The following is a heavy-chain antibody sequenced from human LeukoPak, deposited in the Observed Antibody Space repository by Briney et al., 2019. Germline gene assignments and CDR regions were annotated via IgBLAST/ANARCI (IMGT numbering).Heavy chain of an antibody. Sequence: PSETLSLTCAVYGGSFSGYYWSWIRQPPGTGLEWIGEINHSGSTNYNPSLKSRVTISVDPSKNQFSLKLSSVTAADTAVYYCARDGYSYGPIDYWGQGTLVTVSS. J-gene: IGHJ4*02. D-gene: IGHD5-18*01. CDR3: ARDGYSYGPIDY. V-gene: IGHV4-34*01. CDR2: INHSGST. CDR1: GGSFSGYY.